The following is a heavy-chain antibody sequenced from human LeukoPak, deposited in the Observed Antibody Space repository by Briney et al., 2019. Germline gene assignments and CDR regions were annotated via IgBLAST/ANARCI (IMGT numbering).Heavy chain of an antibody. V-gene: IGHV3-23*01. Sequence: GGSLRLSCAASGFTFNSYAMSWVRQAPGKGLEWVSSISASGISTYYSDSVKGRFTISRDNSKNTLYLQMNSLRAEDTAVYYCAKGDNDILTGYYNSFDYWGQGTLVTVSS. CDR1: GFTFNSYA. D-gene: IGHD3-9*01. CDR3: AKGDNDILTGYYNSFDY. CDR2: ISASGIST. J-gene: IGHJ4*02.